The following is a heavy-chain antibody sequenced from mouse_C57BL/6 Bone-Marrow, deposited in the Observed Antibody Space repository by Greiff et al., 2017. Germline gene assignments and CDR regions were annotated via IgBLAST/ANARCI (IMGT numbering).Heavy chain of an antibody. J-gene: IGHJ3*01. D-gene: IGHD3-2*02. Sequence: VQLQQSVAELVRPGASVKLSCTASGFNIKNTYMHWVKQRPEQGLEWIGRIDPANGNTKSASKFPGKATITADTSSNTAYLQLSSLTSEDTAINYWARWGSSSGRVAYWGQGTLVTVSA. V-gene: IGHV14-3*01. CDR2: IDPANGNT. CDR1: GFNIKNTY. CDR3: ARWGSSSGRVAY.